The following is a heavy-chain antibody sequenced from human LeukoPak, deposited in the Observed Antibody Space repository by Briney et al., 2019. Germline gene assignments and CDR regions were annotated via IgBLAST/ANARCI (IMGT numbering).Heavy chain of an antibody. D-gene: IGHD1-1*01. Sequence: GGSLRLSCAGSGFTFSNAWMSWVRQAPGKGLEWVGRIKSKTDGGTTDYAAPVKGRFTISRDDSKNTLYLQMNSLRAEDTAVYYCARDLNWETYWGQGTLVTVSS. CDR2: IKSKTDGGTT. J-gene: IGHJ4*02. CDR3: ARDLNWETY. CDR1: GFTFSNAW. V-gene: IGHV3-15*01.